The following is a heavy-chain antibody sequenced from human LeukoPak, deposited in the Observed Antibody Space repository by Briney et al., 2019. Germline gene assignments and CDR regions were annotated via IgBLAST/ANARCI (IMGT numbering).Heavy chain of an antibody. D-gene: IGHD5-12*01. CDR2: IKSKTDGGTT. V-gene: IGHV3-15*01. CDR1: GFTFSSYG. J-gene: IGHJ4*02. CDR3: TTLGSGYSSF. Sequence: GGSLRLSCAASGFTFSSYGMHWVRQAPGKGLEWVGQIKSKTDGGTTDYAAPVKGRFTISRDDSKNTLYLQMNSLKTEDTAVYYCTTLGSGYSSFWGQGTLVTVSS.